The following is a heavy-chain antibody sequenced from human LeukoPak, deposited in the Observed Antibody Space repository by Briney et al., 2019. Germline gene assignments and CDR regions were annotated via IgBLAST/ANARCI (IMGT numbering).Heavy chain of an antibody. Sequence: GGSLRLSCAASGFTFSSYAMHWVRQAPGKGLEWVAVISYDGSNKYYADSVKGRFTISRDNSKNTLYLQMNSLRAEDTAVYYCARVHSVVVAASDHYFDYWGQGTLVTVSS. V-gene: IGHV3-30-3*01. CDR3: ARVHSVVVAASDHYFDY. CDR1: GFTFSSYA. J-gene: IGHJ4*02. D-gene: IGHD2-15*01. CDR2: ISYDGSNK.